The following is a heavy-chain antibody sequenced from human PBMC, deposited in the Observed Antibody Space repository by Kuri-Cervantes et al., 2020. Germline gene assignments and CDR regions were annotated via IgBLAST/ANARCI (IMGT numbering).Heavy chain of an antibody. J-gene: IGHJ6*02. CDR3: ARDFGDNWNYFAYYGMDV. CDR1: GFTFSSYA. D-gene: IGHD1-7*01. V-gene: IGHV3-23*01. Sequence: GGSLRLSCAASGFTFSSYAMSWVRQAPGKGLEWVSAISGSGSTIYYADSVKGRFTISRDNAKNSLYLQMNSLRAEDTAVYYCARDFGDNWNYFAYYGMDVWGQGTTVTVSS. CDR2: ISGSGSTI.